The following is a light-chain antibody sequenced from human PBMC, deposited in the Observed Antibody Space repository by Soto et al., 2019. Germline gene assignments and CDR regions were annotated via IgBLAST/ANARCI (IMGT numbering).Light chain of an antibody. V-gene: IGLV2-14*01. Sequence: LNQSASVSGSPGQSITISCPGNSSDVGNYNYVSWYQQHPGEVPKLIIFNVNNRPSGVSNRFSGSKSGNTASLTISVLQAEDEADYYCSSFTSSTTYVFGTGTKVTVL. CDR3: SSFTSSTTYV. CDR1: SSDVGNYNY. J-gene: IGLJ1*01. CDR2: NVN.